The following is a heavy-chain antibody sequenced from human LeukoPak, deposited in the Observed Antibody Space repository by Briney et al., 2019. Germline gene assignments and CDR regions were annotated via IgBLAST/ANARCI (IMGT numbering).Heavy chain of an antibody. V-gene: IGHV3-30*18. CDR2: MSYDGTNK. J-gene: IGHJ4*02. CDR3: AKRGYCSGGRCYSFHFDY. Sequence: GRSLRLSCAASGYTFSSHGMHWVRQAPGKGLEWVALMSYDGTNKVYADSVKGRFTISRDNSKNTLYLEMNNLRAEDTAVYYCAKRGYCSGGRCYSFHFDYWGQGTLVTVSS. D-gene: IGHD2-15*01. CDR1: GYTFSSHG.